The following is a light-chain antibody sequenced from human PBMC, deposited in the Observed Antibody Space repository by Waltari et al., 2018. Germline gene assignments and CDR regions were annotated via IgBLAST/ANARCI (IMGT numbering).Light chain of an antibody. J-gene: IGKJ4*01. CDR1: QSVFHTNNKNY. V-gene: IGKV4-1*01. CDR2: WAS. Sequence: DIVMTQSPDSLAVSLGERATISCKSSQSVFHTNNKNYLAWYQQKPGQPPRLLFYWASTRESGVPDRFIGSGSGTDFTLAISSLQAEDVAIYFCQQYYSSPLTFGGGTKVEIK. CDR3: QQYYSSPLT.